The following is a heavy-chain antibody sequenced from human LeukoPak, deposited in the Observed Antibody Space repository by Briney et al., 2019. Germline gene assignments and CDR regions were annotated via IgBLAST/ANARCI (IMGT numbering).Heavy chain of an antibody. CDR1: GFTFSSYA. CDR3: ATSGYYDSSGYSDY. J-gene: IGHJ4*02. Sequence: PGGSLRLSCAASGFTFSSYAMSWVRQAPGKGLEWVSAISGSGGSTYYADSVKGRFTISRDNSKNTLYLQMNSLRAEDTAVYYCATSGYYDSSGYSDYWGQGTLVTVSS. V-gene: IGHV3-23*01. CDR2: ISGSGGST. D-gene: IGHD3-22*01.